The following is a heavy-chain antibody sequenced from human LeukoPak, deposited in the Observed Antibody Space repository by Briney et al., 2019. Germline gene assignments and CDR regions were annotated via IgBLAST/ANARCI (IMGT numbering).Heavy chain of an antibody. CDR3: ARGDSGYLY. V-gene: IGHV1-69*04. J-gene: IGHJ4*02. CDR2: IIPILGIA. CDR1: GGTFSSYA. Sequence: SVKVSCKASGGTFSSYAISWVRQAPGQGLEWMGRIIPILGIANYAQKFQGRVTMTRDMSTSTVYMELSSLRSEDTAVYYCARGDSGYLYWGQGTLVTVSS. D-gene: IGHD5-12*01.